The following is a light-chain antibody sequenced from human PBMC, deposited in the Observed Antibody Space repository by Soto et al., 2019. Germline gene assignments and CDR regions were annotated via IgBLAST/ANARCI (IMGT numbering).Light chain of an antibody. V-gene: IGKV3-20*01. CDR1: QSVSSNY. CDR2: GAS. J-gene: IGKJ1*01. CDR3: QQYGTSPWT. Sequence: EIVLTQSPGTLSLSPGERATLSCRVSQSVSSNYLAWYQQKPGQAPRLLIYGASRRATGIPDRFSGSGSGTDFTLTISRLEPEDFAVYYCQQYGTSPWTFGQGTKVEIK.